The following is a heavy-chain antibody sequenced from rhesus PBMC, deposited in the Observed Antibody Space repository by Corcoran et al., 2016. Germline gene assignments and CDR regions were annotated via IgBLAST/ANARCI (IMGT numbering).Heavy chain of an antibody. CDR2: IYGSGSST. V-gene: IGHV4-169*02. CDR3: ASGDEYSYY. Sequence: QLQLQESGPGLVKPSETLSVTCAVSGGSISSSYWSWIRQAPGKGLEWIGYIYGSGSSTNSNPSLKSRVTLSVDTSKNQLSLKLSSVTAADTAVYYCASGDEYSYYWGQGVLVTVSS. J-gene: IGHJ4*01. CDR1: GGSISSSY. D-gene: IGHD2-33*01.